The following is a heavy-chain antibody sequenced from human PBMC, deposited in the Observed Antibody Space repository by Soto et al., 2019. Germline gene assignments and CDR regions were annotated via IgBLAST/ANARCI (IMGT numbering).Heavy chain of an antibody. V-gene: IGHV3-23*01. J-gene: IGHJ4*02. CDR2: ISGSGGST. D-gene: IGHD6-19*01. CDR3: ARRSSGWYFDY. Sequence: EVQVLESGGGLVQPGGSLRLSCAASGFTFSSYAMNWVRPAPGKGLEWVSVISGSGGSTYYADSVKGRFTISRDNSKNTRYLQMNSLRAEDTAVYYCARRSSGWYFDYWGQGTLVTVSS. CDR1: GFTFSSYA.